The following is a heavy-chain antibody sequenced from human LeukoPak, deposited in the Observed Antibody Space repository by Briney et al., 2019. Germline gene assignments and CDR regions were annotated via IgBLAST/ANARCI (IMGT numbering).Heavy chain of an antibody. V-gene: IGHV4-59*01. CDR3: ARDKRHTYGRYFDP. CDR2: MQSTGIS. J-gene: IGHJ4*02. CDR1: GDPISTYH. Sequence: SETLSLTCSVSGDPISTYHWNWIRKPPGKVLEWIGYMQSTGISNYNPSHNSRVNTLVNTSKNQFVLILRSVAAAAAVDYYCARDKRHTYGRYFDPWGQGMLVTVSS. D-gene: IGHD5-18*01.